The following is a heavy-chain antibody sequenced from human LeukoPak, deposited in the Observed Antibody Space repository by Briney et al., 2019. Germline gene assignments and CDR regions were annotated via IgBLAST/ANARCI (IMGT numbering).Heavy chain of an antibody. Sequence: PGASLRLSCEASGFTFRNYDMHWVRQAPGKGLEWVAVISRDGTKKYYADSVKGRFTISRDNSKNTVYLQMNSQSAEDTAVYYCARDQTAGYSDYWGQGTLVTVSS. V-gene: IGHV3-30*03. J-gene: IGHJ4*02. CDR1: GFTFRNYD. CDR3: ARDQTAGYSDY. CDR2: ISRDGTKK. D-gene: IGHD3-22*01.